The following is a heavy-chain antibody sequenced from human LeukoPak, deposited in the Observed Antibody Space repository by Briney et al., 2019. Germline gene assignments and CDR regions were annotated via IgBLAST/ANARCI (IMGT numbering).Heavy chain of an antibody. CDR3: AKGLSGYYYDSSGYYRDPFDY. V-gene: IGHV3-23*01. J-gene: IGHJ4*02. Sequence: GGSLRLSCAASGFTFSSYAMSWVRQAPGKGLEWVSAISGSGGSTYYADSVKGRFTISRDNSKNTLYLQMNSLRAEDTAVYYCAKGLSGYYYDSSGYYRDPFDYWGQGTLVTVSS. CDR1: GFTFSSYA. D-gene: IGHD3-22*01. CDR2: ISGSGGST.